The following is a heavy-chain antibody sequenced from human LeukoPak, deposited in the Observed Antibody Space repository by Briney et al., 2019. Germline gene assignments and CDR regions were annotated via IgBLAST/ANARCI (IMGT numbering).Heavy chain of an antibody. V-gene: IGHV3-23*01. CDR3: ARWNTYYDHVWGSYRYGYIDY. J-gene: IGHJ4*02. D-gene: IGHD3-16*02. CDR2: ISGSGGNT. Sequence: PGGSLRLSCAASGFTFSSYGMTWVRQAPGKGLEWVSTISGSGGNTYYADSVKGRFTISRDNSKNTLYLQMNSLRAEDTAVYYCARWNTYYDHVWGSYRYGYIDYWGQGTLVTVSS. CDR1: GFTFSSYG.